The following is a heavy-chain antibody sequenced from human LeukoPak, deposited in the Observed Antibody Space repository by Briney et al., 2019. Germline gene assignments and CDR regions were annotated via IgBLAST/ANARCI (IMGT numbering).Heavy chain of an antibody. CDR3: AREAVHYGSGSLDY. V-gene: IGHV4-4*07. Sequence: KPSETLSLTCTVSGGSISSYYWSWIRQPAGKGLEWIGRIHSSGSTNYSPSLKSRVAMSLDTSKNQFSLELSSVTAADTAVYYCAREAVHYGSGSLDYWGQGTLVTVSS. J-gene: IGHJ4*02. CDR2: IHSSGST. D-gene: IGHD3-10*01. CDR1: GGSISSYY.